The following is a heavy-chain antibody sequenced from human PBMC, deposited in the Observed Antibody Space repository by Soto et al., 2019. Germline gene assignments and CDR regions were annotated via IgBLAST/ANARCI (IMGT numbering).Heavy chain of an antibody. CDR1: GFTFSDHY. CDR3: ARVVPIHGYYDSSGYYSSGAFDI. CDR2: TRNKANSYTT. D-gene: IGHD3-22*01. J-gene: IGHJ3*02. Sequence: GGSLRLSCAASGFTFSDHYMDWVRQAPGKGLEWVGRTRNKANSYTTEYAASAKGRFTISRDDSKNSLYLQMNSLKTEDTAVYYCARVVPIHGYYDSSGYYSSGAFDIWGQGTMVTVSS. V-gene: IGHV3-72*01.